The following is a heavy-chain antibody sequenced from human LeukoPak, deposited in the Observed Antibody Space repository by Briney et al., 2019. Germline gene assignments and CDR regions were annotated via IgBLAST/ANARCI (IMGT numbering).Heavy chain of an antibody. Sequence: GGSLRLSCAASGFTFSNAWMSWVRQAPGKGLEWVGRIKSKTDGGTTDYAAPVKGRFTISRDDSKNTLYLQMNSLKTEDTAVYCCHADTAMVTNFDYWGQGTLVTVSS. CDR2: IKSKTDGGTT. CDR1: GFTFSNAW. D-gene: IGHD5-18*01. CDR3: HADTAMVTNFDY. V-gene: IGHV3-15*01. J-gene: IGHJ4*02.